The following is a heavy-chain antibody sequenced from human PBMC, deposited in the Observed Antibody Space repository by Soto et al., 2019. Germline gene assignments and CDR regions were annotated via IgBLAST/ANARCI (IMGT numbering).Heavy chain of an antibody. J-gene: IGHJ4*02. CDR1: GGSLGSNC. Sequence: SETLSLTSTVSGGSLGSNCWSWLRQPPGKGLEWIGYFSGSTNYNPSLKSRVTMSVDTSKNQFSLKVFSVTAADTAVFYCASDGGGYSHSFRGQGTPVTVSS. CDR2: FSGST. CDR3: ASDGGGYSHSF. V-gene: IGHV4-59*08. D-gene: IGHD5-18*01.